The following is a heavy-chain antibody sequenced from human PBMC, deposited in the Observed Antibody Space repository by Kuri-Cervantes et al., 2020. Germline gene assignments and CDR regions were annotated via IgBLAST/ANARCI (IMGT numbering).Heavy chain of an antibody. CDR1: GFTFSSYA. Sequence: GGSLRLSCAASGFTFSSYAMSWVRQAPGKGLEWVSGISWNSGSIGYADSVKGRFTISRDNSKNTLYLQMNSLRAEDTAVYYCAAYYVVVYWGQGTLVTVSS. CDR2: ISWNSGSI. V-gene: IGHV3-9*01. CDR3: AAYYVVVY. J-gene: IGHJ4*02. D-gene: IGHD2/OR15-2a*01.